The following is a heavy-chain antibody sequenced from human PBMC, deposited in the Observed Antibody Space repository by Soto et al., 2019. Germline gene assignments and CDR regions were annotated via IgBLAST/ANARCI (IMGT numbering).Heavy chain of an antibody. J-gene: IGHJ5*02. CDR3: ARGRGSITMVRGRPYNWFDP. V-gene: IGHV4-34*01. Sequence: PSETLSLTCAVYGGSFSGYYWSWIRQPPGKGLEWIGEINHSGSTNYNPSLKSRVTISVDTSKNQFSLKLSSVTAADTAVYYCARGRGSITMVRGRPYNWFDPWGQGTLVTVSS. D-gene: IGHD3-10*01. CDR2: INHSGST. CDR1: GGSFSGYY.